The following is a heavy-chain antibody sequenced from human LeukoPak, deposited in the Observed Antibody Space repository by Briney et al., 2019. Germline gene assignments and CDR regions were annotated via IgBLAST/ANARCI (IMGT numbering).Heavy chain of an antibody. D-gene: IGHD3-22*01. J-gene: IGHJ3*02. V-gene: IGHV1-2*02. Sequence: GASVKVSCKASGYTFTGYYMHWVRQAPGQGLEWMGWINPNSGGTNYAQKFQGRVTMTRDTSISTAYMELSRLRSDDTAVYYCARVYYDSSGYYIFGAFDIWGQGTMVTVSS. CDR1: GYTFTGYY. CDR3: ARVYYDSSGYYIFGAFDI. CDR2: INPNSGGT.